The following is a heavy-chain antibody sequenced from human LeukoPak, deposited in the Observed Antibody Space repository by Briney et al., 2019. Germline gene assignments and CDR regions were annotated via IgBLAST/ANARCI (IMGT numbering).Heavy chain of an antibody. J-gene: IGHJ6*03. Sequence: GASMKVSCKASGYTFTGYYMHWVRQAPGQGLEWMGWINPNSGGTNYAQKFQGRVTMTRDTSISTAYMELSRLRSDDTAVYYCAREGRAARLRDYYYYMDVWGKGTTVTVSS. CDR1: GYTFTGYY. D-gene: IGHD6-6*01. CDR2: INPNSGGT. V-gene: IGHV1-2*02. CDR3: AREGRAARLRDYYYYMDV.